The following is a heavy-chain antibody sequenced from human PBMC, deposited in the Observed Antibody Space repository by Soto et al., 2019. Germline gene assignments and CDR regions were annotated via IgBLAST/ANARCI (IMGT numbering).Heavy chain of an antibody. V-gene: IGHV4-34*01. J-gene: IGHJ3*02. CDR3: ARRAGQWKRPNAFDI. CDR2: VNHSGSGST. Sequence: TSETLSLTCAVYGGSFSGYYWSWIRQPPGKGLEWIGEVNHSGSGSTDYNPSFKRRVTISLDTSKNQFSLNLSSVTAADTAVYFCARRAGQWKRPNAFDIWGQGTMVTVSS. D-gene: IGHD6-19*01. CDR1: GGSFSGYY.